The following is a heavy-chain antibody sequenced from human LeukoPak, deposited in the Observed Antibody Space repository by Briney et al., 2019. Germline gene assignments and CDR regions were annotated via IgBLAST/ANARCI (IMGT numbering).Heavy chain of an antibody. V-gene: IGHV1-69*16. CDR3: AREGVWGAFDI. D-gene: IGHD6-13*01. CDR2: ISPILGTA. Sequence: ASVKVSCKASGGTFSNSPIAWVRQAPGQGLEWMGGISPILGTANYAQKFQGRVTITMDESTSTAYMELSSLRSEDTAVYYCAREGVWGAFDIWGQGTLVTVSS. CDR1: GGTFSNSP. J-gene: IGHJ3*02.